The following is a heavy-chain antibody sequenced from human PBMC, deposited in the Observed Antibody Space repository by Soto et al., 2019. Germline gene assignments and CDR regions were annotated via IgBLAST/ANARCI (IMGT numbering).Heavy chain of an antibody. V-gene: IGHV4-39*01. Sequence: SETLSLTCSVSGYSVSSSDYYWAWIRQPPGKGLEWIGSMFYSGLTYYNPSLKSRVTLSVDTSKNQFSVRLNSVTAADTAAYYCAPLSVSLSGPYGIHVWGQGTTVTV. CDR2: MFYSGLT. D-gene: IGHD2-15*01. J-gene: IGHJ6*02. CDR3: APLSVSLSGPYGIHV. CDR1: GYSVSSSDYY.